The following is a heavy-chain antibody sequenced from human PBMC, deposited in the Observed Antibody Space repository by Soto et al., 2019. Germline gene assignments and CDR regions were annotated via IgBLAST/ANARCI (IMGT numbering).Heavy chain of an antibody. CDR3: AKDGKFWGYYGLDY. Sequence: PGGSLRLSCAACGFTFDDYAMHWVRQAPGKGLEWVSGISWNSGSIGYADSVEGRVTISRDNAKNSLYLQMNSLRAEDTALYYCAKDGKFWGYYGLDYWGQGTLVTVSS. CDR2: ISWNSGSI. J-gene: IGHJ4*02. CDR1: GFTFDDYA. D-gene: IGHD3-22*01. V-gene: IGHV3-9*01.